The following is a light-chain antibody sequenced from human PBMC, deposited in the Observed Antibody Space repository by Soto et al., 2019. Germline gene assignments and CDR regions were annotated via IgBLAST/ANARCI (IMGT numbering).Light chain of an antibody. J-gene: IGKJ2*01. Sequence: EIVLTQSPGTLSLSPGERATLSCRASQSVDSAYLAWYQQKPGQTPRLLMYGTFNRATAIPDRFSGSGSGTDFTLTLSRLEPEDFAVYYCQQYSSSPPYTFGQGTKLEI. CDR1: QSVDSAY. CDR3: QQYSSSPPYT. CDR2: GTF. V-gene: IGKV3-20*01.